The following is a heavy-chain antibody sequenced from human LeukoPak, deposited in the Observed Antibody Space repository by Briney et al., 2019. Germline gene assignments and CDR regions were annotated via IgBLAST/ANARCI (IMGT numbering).Heavy chain of an antibody. CDR3: ARVDYGDYGDEHFDL. J-gene: IGHJ2*01. CDR1: GDSASSNSAA. D-gene: IGHD4-17*01. V-gene: IGHV6-1*01. Sequence: SQTLSLTCAISGDSASSNSAAWNWIRQSPSRGLEWLRRAYYRSKWYNDYAVSVKSRITINPDASKNQFSLQLKSVTAADTAVYYCARVDYGDYGDEHFDLWGRGTLVTVSS. CDR2: AYYRSKWYN.